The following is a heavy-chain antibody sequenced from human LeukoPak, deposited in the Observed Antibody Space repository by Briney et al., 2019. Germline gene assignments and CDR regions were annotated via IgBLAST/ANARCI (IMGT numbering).Heavy chain of an antibody. J-gene: IGHJ4*02. V-gene: IGHV3-48*03. CDR1: GFTFSSFE. D-gene: IGHD3-22*01. CDR3: ARVRRTRYYDSSGWLDY. Sequence: GGSLRLSCAASGFTFSSFEMNWVRQAPGKGLEWVSYISSSGSTIYFADSVKGRFTISRDNAKNSLYLQMNSLRAEDTAVYYCARVRRTRYYDSSGWLDYWGQGILVTVSS. CDR2: ISSSGSTI.